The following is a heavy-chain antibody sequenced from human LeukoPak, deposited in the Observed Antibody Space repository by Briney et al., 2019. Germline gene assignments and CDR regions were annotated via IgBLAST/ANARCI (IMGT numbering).Heavy chain of an antibody. J-gene: IGHJ3*02. V-gene: IGHV3-23*01. CDR2: ISGSGGST. CDR3: AKHYYGSGSYYDAFDI. CDR1: GFTFSSYA. D-gene: IGHD3-10*01. Sequence: PGGSLRLSCAASGFTFSSYAMSWVRQAPGKGLEWVSAISGSGGSTYYADSVKGRFTISRDNSKNTLYLRMNSPRAEDTAVYYCAKHYYGSGSYYDAFDIWGQGTMVTVS.